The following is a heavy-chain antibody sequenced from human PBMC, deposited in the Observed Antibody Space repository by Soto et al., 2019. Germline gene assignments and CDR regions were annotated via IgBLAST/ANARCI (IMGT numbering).Heavy chain of an antibody. CDR1: GFTFSDYY. Sequence: GGSLRLSCAASGFTFSDYYMSWIRQAPGKGLEWVSYISSSSSYTNYADSVKGRFTISRDNAKNTLYLQMNSLRADDTAVYYCAKDSPGITIFGVVTHFDYWGQGTLVTVSS. V-gene: IGHV3-11*05. CDR2: ISSSSSYT. D-gene: IGHD3-3*01. CDR3: AKDSPGITIFGVVTHFDY. J-gene: IGHJ4*02.